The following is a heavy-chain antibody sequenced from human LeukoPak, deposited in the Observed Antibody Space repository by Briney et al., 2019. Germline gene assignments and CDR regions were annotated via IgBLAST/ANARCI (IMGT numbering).Heavy chain of an antibody. Sequence: GGSLRLSCAASGFTFSNYWMHWVRQAPGKGLVWVSRINSDGINTSYADSVKGRFTISRDNAKNSLNLQLNSLRAEDTAVYYCARLHYDFVWGIFDYWGQGTLVTVSS. CDR1: GFTFSNYW. CDR2: INSDGINT. V-gene: IGHV3-74*01. J-gene: IGHJ4*02. CDR3: ARLHYDFVWGIFDY. D-gene: IGHD3-16*01.